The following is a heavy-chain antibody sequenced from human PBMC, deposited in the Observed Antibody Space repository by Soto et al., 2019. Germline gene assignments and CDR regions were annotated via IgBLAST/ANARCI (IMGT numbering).Heavy chain of an antibody. CDR2: IYHSGST. J-gene: IGHJ4*02. D-gene: IGHD4-17*01. CDR3: SRGVTTVTTFDY. V-gene: IGHV4-30-2*01. CDR1: GGSISSGGYS. Sequence: QLQLQESGSGLVKPSQTLSLTCAVSGGSISSGGYSCNWIRQPPGKGLEWIGYIYHSGSTYYNQSLKSRVTTSVDRSKNPFYLKLSAVTAADTAVYYCSRGVTTVTTFDYWGQGTLVTVSS.